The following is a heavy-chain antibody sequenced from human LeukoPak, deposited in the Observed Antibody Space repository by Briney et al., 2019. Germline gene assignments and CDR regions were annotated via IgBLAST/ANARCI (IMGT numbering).Heavy chain of an antibody. D-gene: IGHD3-22*01. CDR1: GFTVSSNY. CDR2: TYSGGST. CDR3: ASSFYYYDSSGYYYDFDY. V-gene: IGHV3-66*01. Sequence: GGSLRLSCAASGFTVSSNYMSWVRQAPGKGLEWVSVTYSGGSTYYADSVKGRFTISRDNSKNTLYLQMNSLRAEDTAVYYCASSFYYYDSSGYYYDFDYWGQGTLVTASS. J-gene: IGHJ4*02.